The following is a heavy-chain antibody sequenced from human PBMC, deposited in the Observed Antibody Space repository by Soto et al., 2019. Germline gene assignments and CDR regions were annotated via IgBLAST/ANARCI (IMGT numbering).Heavy chain of an antibody. CDR2: INAGNGNT. Sequence: GASVKVSCKASGYTCTSYAMHWVRQAPGQRLEWMGWINAGNGNTKYSQKFQGRVTITRDTSASTAYMELSSLRSEDTAVYYCARVAGSSWYGFGDYWGQGTQVTVSS. D-gene: IGHD6-13*01. CDR3: ARVAGSSWYGFGDY. V-gene: IGHV1-3*01. J-gene: IGHJ4*02. CDR1: GYTCTSYA.